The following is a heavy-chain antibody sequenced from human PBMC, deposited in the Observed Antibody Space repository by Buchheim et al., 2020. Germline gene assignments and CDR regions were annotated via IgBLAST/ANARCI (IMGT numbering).Heavy chain of an antibody. D-gene: IGHD3-10*01. CDR3: ARVTKLLWFGELLVYFDY. V-gene: IGHV4-4*02. CDR2: IYHSGST. CDR1: GGSISSSNW. Sequence: QVQLQESGPGLVKPSGTLSLTCAVSGGSISSSNWWSWVRQPPGKGLEWIGEIYHSGSTNYNPSLKSRVTISVDTSKNQFSPKLSSVTAADTAVYYCARVTKLLWFGELLVYFDYWGQGTL. J-gene: IGHJ4*02.